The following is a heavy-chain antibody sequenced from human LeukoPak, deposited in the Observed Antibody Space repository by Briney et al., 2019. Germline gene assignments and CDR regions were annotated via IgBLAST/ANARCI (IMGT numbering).Heavy chain of an antibody. D-gene: IGHD2-2*01. J-gene: IGHJ4*02. CDR3: ARAVVPAARYYFDY. CDR2: IIPIFGTA. Sequence: SVKVSCKASGGTFSGYAISWVRQAPGQGLEWMGGIIPIFGTANYAQKFQGRVTITADESTSTAYMELSSLRSEDTAVYYCARAVVPAARYYFDYWGQGTLVTVSS. CDR1: GGTFSGYA. V-gene: IGHV1-69*01.